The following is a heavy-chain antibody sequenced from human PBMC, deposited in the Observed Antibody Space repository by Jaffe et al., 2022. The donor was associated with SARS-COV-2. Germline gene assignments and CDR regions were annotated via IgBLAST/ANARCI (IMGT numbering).Heavy chain of an antibody. J-gene: IGHJ2*01. Sequence: EVQLVESGGGLVKPGGSLRLSCAASGFTFSNAWMSWVRQAPGKGLEWVGRINSKTDGGTTDYAAPVKGRFTISRDDSKNTLYLQMNSLKTEDTAVYYCTTDPNRYYGPWYFDLWGRGTLVTVSS. D-gene: IGHD3-10*01. CDR1: GFTFSNAW. V-gene: IGHV3-15*01. CDR2: INSKTDGGTT. CDR3: TTDPNRYYGPWYFDL.